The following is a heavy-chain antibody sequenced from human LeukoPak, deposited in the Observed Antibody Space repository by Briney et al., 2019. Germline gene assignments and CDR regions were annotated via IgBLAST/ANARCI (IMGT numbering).Heavy chain of an antibody. CDR1: GYTFTSYG. J-gene: IGHJ4*02. D-gene: IGHD2-2*01. V-gene: IGHV1-18*01. CDR3: ARELGYCSSTSCLDFDY. Sequence: ASMKVSWKASGYTFTSYGISWVRQAPGQGLEWIGWIKAYNGNTNYAQKLQGRVTMTTDTSTSTAYMELRSLRSDDTALYYCARELGYCSSTSCLDFDYWGQGTLVTVSS. CDR2: IKAYNGNT.